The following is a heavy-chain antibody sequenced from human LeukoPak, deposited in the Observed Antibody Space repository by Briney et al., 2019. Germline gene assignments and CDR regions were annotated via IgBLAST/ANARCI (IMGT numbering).Heavy chain of an antibody. CDR1: GFTFSDYY. Sequence: GGSLRLSCAASGFTFSDYYMSWIRQAPGKGLEWVSYISSSGSTIYYADSVKGRFTISRDNAKNSLYLQMNSLRAEDTAVYYCAKSSMTTVTRRGSVYYYGMDVWGQGTTVTVSS. V-gene: IGHV3-11*01. J-gene: IGHJ6*02. D-gene: IGHD4-17*01. CDR2: ISSSGSTI. CDR3: AKSSMTTVTRRGSVYYYGMDV.